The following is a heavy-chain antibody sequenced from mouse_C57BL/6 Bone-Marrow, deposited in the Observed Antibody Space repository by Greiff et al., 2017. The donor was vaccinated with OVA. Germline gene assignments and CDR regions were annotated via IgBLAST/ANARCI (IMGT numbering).Heavy chain of an antibody. CDR1: GYTFTSYG. CDR2: IYPRSGNT. J-gene: IGHJ4*01. D-gene: IGHD1-1*01. Sequence: VQLQQSGAELARPGASVKLSCKASGYTFTSYGISWVKQRPGQGLEWIGEIYPRSGNTYYNEKFKGKATLTEDKSSSTAYMELRSLTSEDSAVYFCARDTTGVAPDYAMDYWGQGTSVTVSS. CDR3: ARDTTGVAPDYAMDY. V-gene: IGHV1-81*01.